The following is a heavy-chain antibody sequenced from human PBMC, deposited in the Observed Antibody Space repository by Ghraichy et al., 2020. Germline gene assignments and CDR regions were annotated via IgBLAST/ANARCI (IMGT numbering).Heavy chain of an antibody. V-gene: IGHV5-51*01. J-gene: IGHJ5*02. CDR2: IFPDDSDT. Sequence: GESLNISCKGSGYNFPTYWIGWVRQIPGKGLEWMGIIFPDDSDTRYSPSFRGQVTMSADRSISTAFLEWGSLKASDTAIYYCARQDGSGSYYMDFDLWGQGTLVTVSS. D-gene: IGHD3-10*01. CDR1: GYNFPTYW. CDR3: ARQDGSGSYYMDFDL.